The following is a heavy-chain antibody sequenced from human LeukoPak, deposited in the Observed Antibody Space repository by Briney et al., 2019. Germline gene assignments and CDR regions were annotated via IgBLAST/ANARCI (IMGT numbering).Heavy chain of an antibody. Sequence: GRSLRLSCAASGFTFSTYAMHWIRQAPGKGLEWVAAITSDGSKKYYADSVKGRFTISRDNSKNTLYLQMNSLRADDTAVYFCARTSLHYFGSGSYSLDAFDIWGQGTMVTVSS. CDR3: ARTSLHYFGSGSYSLDAFDI. J-gene: IGHJ3*02. CDR1: GFTFSTYA. V-gene: IGHV3-30-3*01. D-gene: IGHD3-10*01. CDR2: ITSDGSKK.